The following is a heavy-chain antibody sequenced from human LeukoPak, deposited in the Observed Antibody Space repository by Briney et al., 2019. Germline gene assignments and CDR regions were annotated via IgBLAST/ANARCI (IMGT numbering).Heavy chain of an antibody. V-gene: IGHV1-69*06. CDR2: IIPIFGTA. CDR3: ARGEVLRFLEWSNYYYYMDV. J-gene: IGHJ6*03. D-gene: IGHD3-3*01. CDR1: GGTFSSYA. Sequence: ASVKVSCKASGGTFSSYAISWVRQAPGQGLEWMGGIIPIFGTANYAQKFQGRVTITADKSTSTAYMELSSLRSEDTAVYYCARGEVLRFLEWSNYYYYMDVWGKGTTVTVSS.